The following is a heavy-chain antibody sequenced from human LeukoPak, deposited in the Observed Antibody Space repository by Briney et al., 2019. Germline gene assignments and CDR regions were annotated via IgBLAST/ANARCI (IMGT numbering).Heavy chain of an antibody. D-gene: IGHD3-3*01. J-gene: IGHJ4*02. CDR2: IKQDGSEK. V-gene: IGHV3-7*01. CDR3: ARDFPWSGYYTPPALDY. CDR1: GFTYSSYW. Sequence: GGSLRLSCAAFGFTYSSYWMSWVRHAPGKGLESVANIKQDGSEKYYVDSVKGRFTISRDNAKNSLYLQMNSLRAEDTAVYYCARDFPWSGYYTPPALDYWGQGTLVTVSS.